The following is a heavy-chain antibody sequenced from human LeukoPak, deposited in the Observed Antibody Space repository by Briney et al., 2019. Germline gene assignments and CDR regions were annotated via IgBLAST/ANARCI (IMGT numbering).Heavy chain of an antibody. CDR3: ARDTVNGPFVISLDL. D-gene: IGHD2-8*01. CDR2: ITSADNVE. V-gene: IGHV3-48*03. Sequence: SLRLSCAASGFSLRSSEMNWVRQAPGKGPEWVAHITSADNVEYYTDSVRGRFTMSRDNAKDLLYLQMNSLRDEDTAVYYCARDTVNGPFVISLDLWGQGVLVTVSS. J-gene: IGHJ5*02. CDR1: GFSLRSSE.